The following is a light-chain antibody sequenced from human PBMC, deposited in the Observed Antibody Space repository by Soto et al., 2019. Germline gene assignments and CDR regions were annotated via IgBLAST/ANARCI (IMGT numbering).Light chain of an antibody. Sequence: EIEFTQSPATLSVSPGERATVSCRASQSVSSNLAWYQQKPGQAPRLLIYGASSRATGIPDRFSGSGSGTDFTLTISRLEPEDFAVYYCQQYGSSPATFGQGTKVDI. CDR1: QSVSSN. CDR2: GAS. V-gene: IGKV3-20*01. J-gene: IGKJ1*01. CDR3: QQYGSSPAT.